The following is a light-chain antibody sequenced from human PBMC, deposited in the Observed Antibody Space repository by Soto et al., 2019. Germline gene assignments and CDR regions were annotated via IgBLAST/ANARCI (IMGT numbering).Light chain of an antibody. CDR2: KAS. CDR1: QSISSW. J-gene: IGKJ4*01. Sequence: DIQMTQSPSTLSASVGDRVTITCRATQSISSWLAWYQQKAGKAPKLLIYKASALESGVPSRFSGSGYGTDFSLTISNLQPEDFATYYCQQLYSHPLTFGGGTKVDIK. CDR3: QQLYSHPLT. V-gene: IGKV1-5*03.